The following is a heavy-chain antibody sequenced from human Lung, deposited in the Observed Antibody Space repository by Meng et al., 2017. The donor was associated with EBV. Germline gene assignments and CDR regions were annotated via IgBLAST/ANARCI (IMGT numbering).Heavy chain of an antibody. Sequence: QAQLVQSGGGVKKPGASGKVSCKASGYTFTNYGITWVRQAPGQGLEWMGWINAYNGDTNYAQTLQGRVTMTTDTSTSTAYMELRSLRSDDTAVYYCARVEVGITSGDYWGQGTLVTVSS. V-gene: IGHV1-18*01. CDR2: INAYNGDT. CDR3: ARVEVGITSGDY. J-gene: IGHJ4*02. CDR1: GYTFTNYG. D-gene: IGHD1-26*01.